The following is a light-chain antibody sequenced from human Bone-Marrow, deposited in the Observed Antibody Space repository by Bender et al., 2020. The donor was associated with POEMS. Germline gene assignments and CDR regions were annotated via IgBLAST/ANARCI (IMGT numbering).Light chain of an antibody. CDR1: SGINVGTYT. Sequence: QAVLTQPASLSASPGASASLTCTLRSGINVGTYTIYWYQQKPGSPPQYLLRYRSDSDKQQGSGVPSRFSGSKDASANVGILLISGLQSEDEADYYCMIWHSSAWVFGGGTKLTVL. V-gene: IGLV5-45*01. CDR3: MIWHSSAWV. CDR2: YRSDSDK. J-gene: IGLJ2*01.